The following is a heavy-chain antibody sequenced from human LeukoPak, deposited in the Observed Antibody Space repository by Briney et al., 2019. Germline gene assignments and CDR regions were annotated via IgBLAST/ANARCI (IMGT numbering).Heavy chain of an antibody. CDR3: ARGATLYCSSTSCYVGNWFDP. CDR2: MNPNSGNT. V-gene: IGHV1-8*01. CDR1: GYTFTSYD. J-gene: IGHJ5*02. D-gene: IGHD2-2*01. Sequence: ASVKVSCKAPGYTFTSYDINWVRQATGQGLEWMGWMNPNSGNTGYAQKFQGRVTMTRNTSISTAYMELSSLRSEDTAVYYCARGATLYCSSTSCYVGNWFDPWGQGTLVAVSS.